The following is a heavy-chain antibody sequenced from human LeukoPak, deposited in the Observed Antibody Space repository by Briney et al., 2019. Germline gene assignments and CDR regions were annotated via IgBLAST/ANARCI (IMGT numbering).Heavy chain of an antibody. Sequence: GGPLRLSCAASGFTFSSYAMSWVRQAPGKGLEWVSAISGSGGSTNYADSVKGRFTISRDNSKNTLYLQMNSLRAEDTAVYYCAKIGSGRYHAFDIWGQGTMVTVSS. CDR2: ISGSGGST. D-gene: IGHD3-10*01. CDR1: GFTFSSYA. J-gene: IGHJ3*02. CDR3: AKIGSGRYHAFDI. V-gene: IGHV3-23*01.